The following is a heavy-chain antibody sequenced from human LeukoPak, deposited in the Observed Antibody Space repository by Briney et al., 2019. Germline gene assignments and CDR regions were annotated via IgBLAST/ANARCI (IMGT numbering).Heavy chain of an antibody. CDR1: GFSFTDYP. CDR3: ATGIRDAFDY. V-gene: IGHV3-48*02. J-gene: IGHJ4*02. Sequence: GRSLRLYCATSGFSFTDYPMNWVRQAPGKGLEWISNIRTTAEGAKYAYYADSVKGRVTISRDDGKNTLYLHMNSLRDDDTAVYYAATGIRDAFDYWGQGILVTVSS. D-gene: IGHD5-24*01. CDR2: IRTTAEGAKYA.